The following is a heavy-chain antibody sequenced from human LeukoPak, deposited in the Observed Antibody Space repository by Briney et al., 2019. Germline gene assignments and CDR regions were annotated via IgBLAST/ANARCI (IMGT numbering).Heavy chain of an antibody. Sequence: SETLSLTCTVFGGSISSYYWSWIRQPPGKGLEWIGYIYYSGSTNYNPSLKSRVTISVDTSKNQFSLKLSSVTAADTAVYYCASAYYYDSSGPDWYFDLWGRGTLVTVSS. J-gene: IGHJ2*01. D-gene: IGHD3-22*01. CDR2: IYYSGST. CDR3: ASAYYYDSSGPDWYFDL. V-gene: IGHV4-59*01. CDR1: GGSISSYY.